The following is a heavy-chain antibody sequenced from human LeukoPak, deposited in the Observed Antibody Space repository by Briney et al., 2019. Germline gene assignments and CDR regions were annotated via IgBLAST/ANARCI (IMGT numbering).Heavy chain of an antibody. CDR3: AKRQRFLEWLLEGFDY. CDR2: ISGSGGST. Sequence: GGSLRLSCAASGFTFSSYAMGWVRQAPGKGLEWVSAISGSGGSTYYADSVKGRFTISRDNSKNTLYLQMNSLRAEDTAVYYCAKRQRFLEWLLEGFDYWGQGTLVTVSS. V-gene: IGHV3-23*01. CDR1: GFTFSSYA. J-gene: IGHJ4*02. D-gene: IGHD3-3*01.